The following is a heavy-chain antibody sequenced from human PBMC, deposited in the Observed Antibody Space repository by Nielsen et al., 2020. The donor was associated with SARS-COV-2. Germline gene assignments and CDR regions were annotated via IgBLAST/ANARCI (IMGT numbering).Heavy chain of an antibody. CDR2: ISWNSGSI. D-gene: IGHD3-22*01. J-gene: IGHJ6*02. CDR1: GFTFDDYA. CDR3: ARDYYDSSGYSDYGMDV. Sequence: GGSLRLSCAASGFTFDDYAMHWVRQAPGKGLEWVSGISWNSGSIGYADSVKGRFTISRDNSKNTLYLQMNSLRAEDTAVYYCARDYYDSSGYSDYGMDVWGQGTTVTVSS. V-gene: IGHV3-9*01.